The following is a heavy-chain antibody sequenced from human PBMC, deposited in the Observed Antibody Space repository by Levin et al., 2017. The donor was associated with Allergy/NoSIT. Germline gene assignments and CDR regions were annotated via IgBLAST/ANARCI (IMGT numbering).Heavy chain of an antibody. CDR1: GFTFSNYA. CDR2: ISGSGGST. Sequence: GGSLRLSCAASGFTFSNYAMTWVRQAPEKGLEWVSGISGSGGSTYYADSLQGRFTLSRDNSKNTLYLQMNSLRAEDTAVYYCARDPGYSYGYGSYFDYWGQGTLVTVSS. D-gene: IGHD5-18*01. J-gene: IGHJ4*02. V-gene: IGHV3-23*01. CDR3: ARDPGYSYGYGSYFDY.